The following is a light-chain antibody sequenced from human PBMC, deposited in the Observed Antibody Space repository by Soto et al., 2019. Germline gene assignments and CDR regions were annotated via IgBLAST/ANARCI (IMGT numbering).Light chain of an antibody. J-gene: IGKJ5*01. CDR3: QQYGSSPPLIT. V-gene: IGKV3-20*01. CDR1: QSVSSSY. Sequence: EIVLTQSPGTLSLSPGERATLSCRASQSVSSSYLTWYQQKPGQAPSLLIFGPSSRATGIPDRFSGSGSGTDFTLTISRLEPEDFAVYYCQQYGSSPPLITFGQGTRLEIK. CDR2: GPS.